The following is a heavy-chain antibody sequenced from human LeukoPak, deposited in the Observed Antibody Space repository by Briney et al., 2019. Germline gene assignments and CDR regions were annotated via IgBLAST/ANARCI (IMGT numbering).Heavy chain of an antibody. V-gene: IGHV4-34*01. Sequence: SETLSLTCAVYGGSFSGYYWSWIRQPPGKGLEWIGEINHSGSTNYNPSLKSRVTISVDTSKNQFSLKLSSVTAADTAVYYCARVWRTPRPNYYGSGSYLGVGYCFDYWGQGTLVTVSS. CDR1: GGSFSGYY. J-gene: IGHJ4*02. CDR2: INHSGST. CDR3: ARVWRTPRPNYYGSGSYLGVGYCFDY. D-gene: IGHD3-10*01.